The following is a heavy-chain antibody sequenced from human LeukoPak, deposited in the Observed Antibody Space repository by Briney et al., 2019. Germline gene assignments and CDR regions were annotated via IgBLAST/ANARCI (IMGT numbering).Heavy chain of an antibody. CDR1: GFTFSSYA. J-gene: IGHJ4*02. Sequence: GGSLRLSCAASGFTFSSYAMHWVRQAPGKGLEWVAAISYDENIKNYADSVKGRFTISRDNSQNTLYLQMNSLRAEDTAVYYCARLAIQYYFDYWGQGTLVTVSS. D-gene: IGHD2-21*01. V-gene: IGHV3-30*04. CDR3: ARLAIQYYFDY. CDR2: ISYDENIK.